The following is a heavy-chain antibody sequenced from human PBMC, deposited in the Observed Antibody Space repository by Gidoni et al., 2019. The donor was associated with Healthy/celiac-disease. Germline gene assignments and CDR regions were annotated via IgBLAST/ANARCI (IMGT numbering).Heavy chain of an antibody. CDR1: GYTFTSYY. CDR3: ARGPSVIPGNIVVVPAEFDY. V-gene: IGHV1-46*01. Sequence: QVQLVQSGAEVKKPGASVKVSCKASGYTFTSYYMHWVRQAPGQGLEWMGIINPSGGSTSYAQKFQGRVTMTRDTSTSTVYMELSSLRSEDTAVYYCARGPSVIPGNIVVVPAEFDYWGQGTLVTVSS. CDR2: INPSGGST. D-gene: IGHD2-2*01. J-gene: IGHJ4*02.